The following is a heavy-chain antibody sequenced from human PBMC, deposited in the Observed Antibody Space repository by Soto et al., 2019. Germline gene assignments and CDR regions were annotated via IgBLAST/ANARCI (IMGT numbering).Heavy chain of an antibody. CDR3: ARQTTDHDAFDI. V-gene: IGHV1-69*13. J-gene: IGHJ3*02. CDR2: IIPIFSTP. CDR1: GGTFSSYA. Sequence: ASVKVSCKASGGTFSSYAISWVRQAPGQGLEWMGGIIPIFSTPNYAQKFQGGVTITADESTSTAYMELSSLRSEDTAVYYCARQTTDHDAFDIWGQGTMVTVSS.